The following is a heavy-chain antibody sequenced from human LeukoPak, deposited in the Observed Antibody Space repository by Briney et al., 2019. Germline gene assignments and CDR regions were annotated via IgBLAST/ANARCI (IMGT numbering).Heavy chain of an antibody. D-gene: IGHD3-22*01. Sequence: GGSLRLSCAASGFKFDDYGMSWVRQAPGKGLEWVCDINWNGAWTGYADSVKGRFTISRDNAKNSLYLQTNSLRAEDTALYYCAGYYYDSSRGFDLWGQGTLVTVSA. V-gene: IGHV3-20*04. CDR1: GFKFDDYG. J-gene: IGHJ5*02. CDR3: AGYYYDSSRGFDL. CDR2: INWNGAWT.